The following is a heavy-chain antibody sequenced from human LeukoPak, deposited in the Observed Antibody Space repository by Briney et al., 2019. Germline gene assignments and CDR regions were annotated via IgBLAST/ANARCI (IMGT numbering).Heavy chain of an antibody. D-gene: IGHD4-23*01. Sequence: PSETLSLTCTVSGGSISSYYWSWIRQPPGKGLEWIGYIYYSGSTNYNPSLKSRVTISVDTSKNQFSLKLSSVTAADTAVYYCARWSDEMTVVTPLAFDIWGQGTMVTASS. CDR2: IYYSGST. V-gene: IGHV4-59*08. CDR3: ARWSDEMTVVTPLAFDI. J-gene: IGHJ3*02. CDR1: GGSISSYY.